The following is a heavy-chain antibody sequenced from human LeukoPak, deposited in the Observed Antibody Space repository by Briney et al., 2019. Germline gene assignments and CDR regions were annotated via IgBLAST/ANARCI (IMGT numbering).Heavy chain of an antibody. CDR3: ARGRAATSNFDY. CDR1: GFTFSSYA. CDR2: IHSGDNT. J-gene: IGHJ4*02. V-gene: IGHV3-66*01. Sequence: GGSLRLSCAASGFTFSSYAMSWARQAPGKGLEWVSIIHSGDNTYYADSVKGRFTISRDNSKNTLYLQMNSLRAEDTAVYYCARGRAATSNFDYWGQGTLVTVSS. D-gene: IGHD3-3*02.